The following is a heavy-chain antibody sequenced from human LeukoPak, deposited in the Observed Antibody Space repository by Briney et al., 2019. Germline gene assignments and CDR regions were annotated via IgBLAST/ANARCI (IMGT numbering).Heavy chain of an antibody. Sequence: GGSLRLSCAASGFTFSSYSMNWVRQAPGKGLEGVSYISSSSSTIYYADSVKGRFTISRDNAKNSLYLQMNSLRAEDTAVYYCAREVVLRGVDVWGKGTTVTVSS. J-gene: IGHJ6*04. CDR1: GFTFSSYS. D-gene: IGHD2-8*01. CDR3: AREVVLRGVDV. CDR2: ISSSSSTI. V-gene: IGHV3-48*01.